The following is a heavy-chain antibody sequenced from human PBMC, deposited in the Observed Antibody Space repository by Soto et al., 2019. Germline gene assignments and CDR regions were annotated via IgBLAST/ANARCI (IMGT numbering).Heavy chain of an antibody. CDR2: IYYSGST. J-gene: IGHJ4*02. Sequence: PSETLSLTCTVSGASISSGDYYWTWIRQPPGKGLEWIGSIYYSGSTYYNPSLKGRVTISVDTSNNQFSLNLSSVTAADTAVYYCARANYDSSTYSPDYWGQGTLVTVSS. CDR1: GASISSGDYY. CDR3: ARANYDSSTYSPDY. V-gene: IGHV4-30-4*01. D-gene: IGHD3-22*01.